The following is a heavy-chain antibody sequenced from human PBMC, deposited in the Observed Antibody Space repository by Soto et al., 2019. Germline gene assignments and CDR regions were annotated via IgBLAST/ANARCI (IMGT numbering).Heavy chain of an antibody. V-gene: IGHV3-23*01. CDR1: GFTFSSYA. D-gene: IGHD2-15*01. J-gene: IGHJ6*02. CDR2: ISGSGGST. Sequence: PGGSLRLSCAASGFTFSSYAMSWVRQAPGKGLEWVSAISGSGGSTYYADSVKGRFTISRDNAKNSLYLQMNSLRAEDTAVYYCAGVAEPDYGMDVWGQGTTVTVSS. CDR3: AGVAEPDYGMDV.